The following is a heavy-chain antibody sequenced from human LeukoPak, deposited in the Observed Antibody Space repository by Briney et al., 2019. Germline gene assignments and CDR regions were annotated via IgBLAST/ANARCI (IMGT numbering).Heavy chain of an antibody. CDR3: ARASGTGFQYYYYYMDV. Sequence: GGSLRLSCAASGFTVSSNYMSWVRQAPGKGLEWVSVIYSGGSTYYVDSVKGRFTISRDNSKNTLYLQMNSLRAEDTAVYYCARASGTGFQYYYYYMDVWGKGTTVTISS. J-gene: IGHJ6*03. V-gene: IGHV3-53*01. CDR2: IYSGGST. CDR1: GFTVSSNY. D-gene: IGHD6-25*01.